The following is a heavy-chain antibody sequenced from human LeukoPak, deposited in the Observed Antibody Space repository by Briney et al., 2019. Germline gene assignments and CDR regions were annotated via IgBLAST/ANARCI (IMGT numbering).Heavy chain of an antibody. CDR3: ASGRATDFWSGYRPYYYYGMDV. CDR2: INHSGST. D-gene: IGHD3-3*01. CDR1: GGSFSGYY. Sequence: PSETLSLTCAVYGGSFSGYYWSWIRQPPGKGLEWIGEINHSGSTNYNPSLKSRVTISVDTSKNQFSLKLSSVTAADTAVYYCASGRATDFWSGYRPYYYYGMDVWGQGTTVTVSS. J-gene: IGHJ6*02. V-gene: IGHV4-34*01.